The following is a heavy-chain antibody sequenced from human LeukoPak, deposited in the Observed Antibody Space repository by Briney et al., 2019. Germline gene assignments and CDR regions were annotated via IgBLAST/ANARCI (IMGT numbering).Heavy chain of an antibody. V-gene: IGHV3-23*01. J-gene: IGHJ4*02. CDR3: ARDGWFGIYYFDY. Sequence: GGSLRLSCAASGFTFSSYAMSWVRQAPGKGLEWVSAISGSGGSTYYADSVKGRFTISRDNSKNTLYLQMNSLRAEDTAVYYCARDGWFGIYYFDYWGQGTLVTVSS. CDR2: ISGSGGST. D-gene: IGHD3-10*01. CDR1: GFTFSSYA.